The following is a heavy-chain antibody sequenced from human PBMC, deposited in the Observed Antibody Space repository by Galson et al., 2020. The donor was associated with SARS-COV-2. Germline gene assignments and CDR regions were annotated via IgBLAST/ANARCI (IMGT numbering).Heavy chain of an antibody. V-gene: IGHV1-18*04. CDR2: ISAYRGNT. Sequence: ASVKVSCKASGYTFTRYGISWVRQAPGQGLEWMGWISAYRGNTNYAQKLQGRVTVTTDTSTSTAYMELKSLRSDDTAVYYCARFGAAAGDLDYWGQGTLVTVSS. CDR3: ARFGAAAGDLDY. CDR1: GYTFTRYG. J-gene: IGHJ4*02. D-gene: IGHD6-13*01.